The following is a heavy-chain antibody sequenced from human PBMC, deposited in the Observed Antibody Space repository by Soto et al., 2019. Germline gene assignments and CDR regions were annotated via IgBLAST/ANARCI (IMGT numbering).Heavy chain of an antibody. V-gene: IGHV4-30-4*01. D-gene: IGHD3-22*01. J-gene: IGHJ4*02. CDR2: IYYSGST. Sequence: SETLSLPCPVSGCSIRSGDYYWSWIRQPPGKGLEWIGYIYYSGSTYYNPSLKSRVTISVDTSKNQFSLKLSSVTAADTAVYYCARDSPYYYDSSWGQGTLVPVSS. CDR1: GCSIRSGDYY. CDR3: ARDSPYYYDSS.